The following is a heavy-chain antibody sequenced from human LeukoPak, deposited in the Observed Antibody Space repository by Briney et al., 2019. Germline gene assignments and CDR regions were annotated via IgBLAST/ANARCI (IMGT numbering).Heavy chain of an antibody. Sequence: PGGSLRLSCEASGFTFSSYEMNWVRQAPGKGLEWIGSIYYSGSTYYNPSLKSRVTISVDTSKNQFSLKLSSVTAADTAVYYCARVSRSYNWFDPWGQGTLVTVSS. CDR1: GFTFSSYE. V-gene: IGHV4-39*07. J-gene: IGHJ5*02. CDR3: ARVSRSYNWFDP. CDR2: IYYSGST.